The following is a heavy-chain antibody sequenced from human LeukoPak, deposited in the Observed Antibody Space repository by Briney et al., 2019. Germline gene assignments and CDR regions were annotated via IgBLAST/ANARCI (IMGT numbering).Heavy chain of an antibody. Sequence: SVKVSCKASGGTFSSYAISWVRQAPGQGLEWMGGIIPIFGTANYAQKFQGRVTITADESTSTAYMELSSLRSEDTAVYYCARSRVRYSSSSVCDYRGQGTLVTVSS. CDR2: IIPIFGTA. CDR1: GGTFSSYA. CDR3: ARSRVRYSSSSVCDY. V-gene: IGHV1-69*13. J-gene: IGHJ4*02. D-gene: IGHD6-6*01.